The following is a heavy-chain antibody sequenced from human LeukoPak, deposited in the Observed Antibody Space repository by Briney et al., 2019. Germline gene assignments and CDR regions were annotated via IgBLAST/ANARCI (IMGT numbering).Heavy chain of an antibody. CDR2: INFDGSST. CDR3: IRNVQSGFDI. J-gene: IGHJ3*02. CDR1: GFIFSNYW. Sequence: PGGSLRLSCAASGFIFSNYWVHWVRKAPGKGLVWVSRINFDGSSTNYAHSVKGRFTISRDNAKNTLYLQMNSLRAEDTAVYYCIRNVQSGFDIWGQATMVTVSS. D-gene: IGHD3-3*01. V-gene: IGHV3-74*01.